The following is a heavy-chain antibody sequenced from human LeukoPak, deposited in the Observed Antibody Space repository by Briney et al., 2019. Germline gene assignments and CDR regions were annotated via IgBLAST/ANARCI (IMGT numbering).Heavy chain of an antibody. Sequence: SETLSLTCTVSGGSINSSSYYWGWIRQPPGKGLEWIGSIYYSGSTYYNPSLKSRVTISVDTSKNQFSLKLSSVTAADTAVYYCARAPHYYDSSGYYYWGQGTLVTVSS. D-gene: IGHD3-22*01. CDR1: GGSINSSSYY. V-gene: IGHV4-39*07. CDR3: ARAPHYYDSSGYYY. J-gene: IGHJ4*02. CDR2: IYYSGST.